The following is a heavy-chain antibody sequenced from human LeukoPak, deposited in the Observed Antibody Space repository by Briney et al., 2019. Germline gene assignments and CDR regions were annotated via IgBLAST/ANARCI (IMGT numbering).Heavy chain of an antibody. D-gene: IGHD4-11*01. J-gene: IGHJ4*02. CDR3: ASTSTVTTFLDY. CDR2: ISYSGNT. CDR1: GFTFSTYW. V-gene: IGHV4-4*02. Sequence: GSLRLSCAASGFTFSTYWMNWVRQPPGKGLEWIGNIYYSGDISYSGNTYYKPSLKSRVTISVDTSKNQFSLKLSSVTAADTAVYYCASTSTVTTFLDYWGQGTLVTVSS.